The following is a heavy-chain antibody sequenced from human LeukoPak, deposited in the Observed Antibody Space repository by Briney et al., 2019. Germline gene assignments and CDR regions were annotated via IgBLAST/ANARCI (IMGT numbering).Heavy chain of an antibody. D-gene: IGHD6-13*01. CDR2: IRYDGSNK. Sequence: PGGSLRLSCAASGFTFSSYGMHWVSQAPGKGLEWVEFIRYDGSNKYYADSVKGRFTISRDNSKNTLYLQMNSLRAEDTAVYYCAKGSRIAAAGTVYFDYWGQGTLVTVSS. CDR3: AKGSRIAAAGTVYFDY. V-gene: IGHV3-30*02. J-gene: IGHJ4*02. CDR1: GFTFSSYG.